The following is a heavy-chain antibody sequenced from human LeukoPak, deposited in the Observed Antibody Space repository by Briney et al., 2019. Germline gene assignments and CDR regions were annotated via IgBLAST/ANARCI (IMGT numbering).Heavy chain of an antibody. CDR3: ARVDTAMVIDY. D-gene: IGHD5-18*01. CDR2: ISGSNGNT. V-gene: IGHV1-18*01. CDR1: GYTFTSYG. J-gene: IGHJ4*02. Sequence: EASVKVSCKASGYTFTSYGVSWVRQAPGQGLEWMGWISGSNGNTNYAQKLQGRVTMTTDTSTSTAYMELSSLRSEDTAVYYCARVDTAMVIDYWGQGTLVTVSS.